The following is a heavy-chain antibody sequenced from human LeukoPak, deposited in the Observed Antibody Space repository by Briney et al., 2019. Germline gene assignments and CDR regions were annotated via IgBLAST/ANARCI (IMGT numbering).Heavy chain of an antibody. CDR2: ISGSGNGFGI. CDR3: VKDFGRIRGTPDS. CDR1: GFVFTIYT. V-gene: IGHV3-64D*06. J-gene: IGHJ4*02. Sequence: GGSLRLSCSASGFVFTIYTMYWVSQAPGKGPEYVSTISGSGNGFGIYYADSVKGRFTISRDDSKSILYLQMNGLRSEDTAVYYCVKDFGRIRGTPDSWGQGTLVTVSS. D-gene: IGHD1-26*01.